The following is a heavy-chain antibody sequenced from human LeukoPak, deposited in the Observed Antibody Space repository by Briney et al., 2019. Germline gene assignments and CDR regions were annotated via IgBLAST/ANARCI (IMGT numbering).Heavy chain of an antibody. CDR1: GFTFGSYG. Sequence: GGSLRLSCAASGFTFGSYGMSWVRQAPGKGLEWVSFITPNADRSSYADSVEGRFTISRDNPRNTLYMQMNSLRDEDTAVYYCAIMHGYYDGSGYWVQWGQGTLVTVSS. J-gene: IGHJ1*01. V-gene: IGHV3-23*01. CDR2: ITPNADRS. D-gene: IGHD3-22*01. CDR3: AIMHGYYDGSGYWVQ.